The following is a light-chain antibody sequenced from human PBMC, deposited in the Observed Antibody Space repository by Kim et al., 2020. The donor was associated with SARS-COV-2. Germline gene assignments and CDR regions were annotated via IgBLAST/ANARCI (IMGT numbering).Light chain of an antibody. V-gene: IGKV3-15*01. J-gene: IGKJ4*01. Sequence: DILMTQSPATLSVSPGERATLSCRASQSVGSDVAWYLQNPGQGPRLLIYGATSRATGVPARFTGSRSGTDFTLTISSLQSEDFGVYYCQQYSTWPPLTFGGGTKVDIK. CDR3: QQYSTWPPLT. CDR1: QSVGSD. CDR2: GAT.